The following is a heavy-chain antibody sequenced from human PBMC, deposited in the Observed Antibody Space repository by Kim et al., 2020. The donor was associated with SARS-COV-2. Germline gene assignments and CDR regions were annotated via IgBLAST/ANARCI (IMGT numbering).Heavy chain of an antibody. J-gene: IGHJ4*02. D-gene: IGHD3-10*01. CDR1: GYNFNDHY. V-gene: IGHV1-2*02. CDR3: ARGSDPDY. Sequence: ASVKVSCKASGYNFNDHYIHWVRQAPGQGLEWMGWINPNGGETKYADKFHGRASMTRDTSTNTAYVELHSLSFDDTAVYYCARGSDPDYWGQGTLVTGSS. CDR2: INPNGGET.